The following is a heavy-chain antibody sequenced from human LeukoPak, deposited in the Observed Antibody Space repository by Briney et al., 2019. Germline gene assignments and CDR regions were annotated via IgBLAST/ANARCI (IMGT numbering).Heavy chain of an antibody. CDR2: ISYDGSIK. CDR3: ARDDY. V-gene: IGHV3-30*04. Sequence: GRSLRLSCAASGFTLSSYAMHWVHQAPGKGLEWVAVISYDGSIKYYADSVKGRFTISRDNSKNTLYLQMNSLRAEDTAVYYCARDDYWGQGTLVTVSS. CDR1: GFTLSSYA. J-gene: IGHJ4*02.